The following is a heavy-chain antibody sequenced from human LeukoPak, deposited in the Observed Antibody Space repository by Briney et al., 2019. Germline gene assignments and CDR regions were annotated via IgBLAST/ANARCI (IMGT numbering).Heavy chain of an antibody. Sequence: GGSLRLSCAASGFTFSSYAMHWVRQAPGKGLEWVAVISYDGSNKYYADSVKGRFTISRDNSKNTLYLQMNSLRAEDTAVYYCARSRGSGWYWAFDIWGQGTMVIVSS. J-gene: IGHJ3*02. CDR3: ARSRGSGWYWAFDI. CDR2: ISYDGSNK. V-gene: IGHV3-30*04. D-gene: IGHD6-19*01. CDR1: GFTFSSYA.